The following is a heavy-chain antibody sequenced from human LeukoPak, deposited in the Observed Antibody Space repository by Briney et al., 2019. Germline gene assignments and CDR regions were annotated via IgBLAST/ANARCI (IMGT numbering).Heavy chain of an antibody. V-gene: IGHV5-51*01. CDR2: IYPGDSDT. J-gene: IGHJ4*02. CDR1: GYSFTSYW. Sequence: GESLKISCEGSGYSFTSYWIGWVRQMPGKGLEWMGIIYPGDSDTRYSPSFQGQVTISADKSIGTAYLQWSSLKASDTAMYYCARQTPVDTAMVTSMDYWGQGTLVTVSS. D-gene: IGHD5-18*01. CDR3: ARQTPVDTAMVTSMDY.